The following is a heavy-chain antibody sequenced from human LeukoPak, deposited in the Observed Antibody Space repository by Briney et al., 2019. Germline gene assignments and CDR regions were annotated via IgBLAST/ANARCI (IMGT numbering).Heavy chain of an antibody. Sequence: PGGSLRLSCAASGFTFSRYDMHWVRQVTGKGLEWVSGIGTAADTFYPDSVKGRFTISRDSSTNTLYLQMNSLRAEDTAVYYCAAEYCGGGFCYTRHSGHDYWGQGTLVTVSS. CDR3: AAEYCGGGFCYTRHSGHDY. D-gene: IGHD2-15*01. V-gene: IGHV3-13*01. CDR2: IGTAADT. J-gene: IGHJ4*02. CDR1: GFTFSRYD.